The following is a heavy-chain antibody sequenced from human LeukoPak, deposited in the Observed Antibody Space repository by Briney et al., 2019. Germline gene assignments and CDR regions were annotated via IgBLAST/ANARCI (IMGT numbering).Heavy chain of an antibody. D-gene: IGHD5-18*01. Sequence: ASVTVSCKASGYTFTSYGISWVRQAPGQGLEWMGWISAYNGNTNYAQKLQGRVTMTTDTSTSTAYMELRSLRSDDTAVYYCARCGYSSDYYYYGMDVWGQGTTVTVSS. J-gene: IGHJ6*02. CDR3: ARCGYSSDYYYYGMDV. CDR1: GYTFTSYG. CDR2: ISAYNGNT. V-gene: IGHV1-18*01.